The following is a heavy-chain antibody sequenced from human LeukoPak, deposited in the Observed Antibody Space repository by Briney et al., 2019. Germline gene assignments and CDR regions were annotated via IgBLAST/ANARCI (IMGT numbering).Heavy chain of an antibody. Sequence: SETLSLTCTVSGGSISSYYWSWIRQPPGKGLEWIGYIYYSGSTTYNPSLKSRVTISLDTSKNHFSLKLSSVTAADTAVYYCARGDTGYRSGWYPVYWGQGTLVTVSS. CDR2: IYYSGST. CDR3: ARGDTGYRSGWYPVY. V-gene: IGHV4-59*12. CDR1: GGSISSYY. D-gene: IGHD6-19*01. J-gene: IGHJ4*02.